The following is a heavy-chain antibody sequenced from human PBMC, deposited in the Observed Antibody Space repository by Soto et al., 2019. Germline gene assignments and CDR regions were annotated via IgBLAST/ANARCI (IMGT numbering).Heavy chain of an antibody. D-gene: IGHD1-26*01. CDR1: GFTFSSYG. V-gene: IGHV3-30*18. Sequence: GGSLRLSCAASGFTFSSYGMHWVRQALGKGLEWVAVISYDGSNKYYADSVKGRFTISRDNSKNTLYLQMNSLRAEDTAVYYCAKDLRDSGSYSYYYYYGMDVWGQGTTVTVSS. J-gene: IGHJ6*02. CDR3: AKDLRDSGSYSYYYYYGMDV. CDR2: ISYDGSNK.